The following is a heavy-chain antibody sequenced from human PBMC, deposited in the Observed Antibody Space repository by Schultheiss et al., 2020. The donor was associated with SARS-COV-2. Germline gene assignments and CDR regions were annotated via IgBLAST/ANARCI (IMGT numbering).Heavy chain of an antibody. Sequence: GSLRLSCVASGFTFSSYAMSWVRQAPGKGLEWVSAISGSGGSTYYADSVKGRFTISRDNSKNTLYLQMNSLRAEDTAVYYCAKAMSSGWYGGDAFDIWGQGTMVTVSS. J-gene: IGHJ3*02. V-gene: IGHV3-23*01. CDR1: GFTFSSYA. CDR2: ISGSGGST. D-gene: IGHD6-19*01. CDR3: AKAMSSGWYGGDAFDI.